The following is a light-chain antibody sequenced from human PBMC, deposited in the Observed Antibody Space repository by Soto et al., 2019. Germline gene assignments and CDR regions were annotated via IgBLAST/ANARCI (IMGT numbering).Light chain of an antibody. V-gene: IGKV3-11*01. J-gene: IGKJ1*01. CDR2: DAS. CDR3: QQRTNWWS. Sequence: ESVLTQSPATLSLSPGESATLSCRASQSVSSYLAWYQQKPGQAPRLLIHDASNRATGIPARFSGSGSGTAFTLTIRSLEPEDYAVYYWQQRTNWWSFGQGTKVDIQ. CDR1: QSVSSY.